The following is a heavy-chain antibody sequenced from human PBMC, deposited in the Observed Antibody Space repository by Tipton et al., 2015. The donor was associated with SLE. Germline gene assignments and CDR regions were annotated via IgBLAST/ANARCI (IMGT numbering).Heavy chain of an antibody. Sequence: SLRLSCAASGFTFSSHGMHWVRQAPGKGPEWVAHMAYDGSDEYYTESVRGRFTISRDNSKDTLYLQMNGLRVEDTGVYYCAKIMTTLTYDAIDVWGQGTVVTVS. CDR2: MAYDGSDE. CDR3: AKIMTTLTYDAIDV. D-gene: IGHD4-17*01. V-gene: IGHV3-30*18. CDR1: GFTFSSHG. J-gene: IGHJ3*01.